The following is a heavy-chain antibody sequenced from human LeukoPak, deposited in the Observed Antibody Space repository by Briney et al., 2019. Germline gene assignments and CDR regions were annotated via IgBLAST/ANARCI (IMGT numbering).Heavy chain of an antibody. J-gene: IGHJ4*02. V-gene: IGHV3-66*01. CDR1: GFTVSTNY. D-gene: IGHD6-13*01. CDR3: ARSSSWYVMDY. Sequence: PGGSLRLSCAASGFTVSTNYMSWVRQAPGRGLEWVSLVNSGSGGATFYGDSVKGRFTISRDSSKNTLFLQMSSLRAEDTAVYYCARSSSWYVMDYWGQGTLVTVSS. CDR2: VNSGSGGAT.